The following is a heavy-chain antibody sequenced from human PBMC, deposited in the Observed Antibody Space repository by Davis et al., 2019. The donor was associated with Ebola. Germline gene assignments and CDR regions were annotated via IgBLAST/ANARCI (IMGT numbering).Heavy chain of an antibody. CDR1: GFTFSSCG. CDR3: ATDEGRYYYYGMDV. V-gene: IGHV3-30*03. Sequence: GESLKISCAASGFTFSSCGMHWVRQAPGKGLEWVAVISYDGSNKYYADSVKGRFTISRDNSKNTLYLQMNSLRAEDTAVYYCATDEGRYYYYGMDVWGQGTTVTVSS. J-gene: IGHJ6*02. CDR2: ISYDGSNK.